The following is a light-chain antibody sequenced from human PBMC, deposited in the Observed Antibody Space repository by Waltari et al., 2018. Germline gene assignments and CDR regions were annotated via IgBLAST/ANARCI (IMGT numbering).Light chain of an antibody. CDR2: DAS. Sequence: EIVLTQSPATLSLSPGERATLSCRASQRVTSYLACDQQKPGQAPRLLIYDASNRATGIPARFSGSGSGTDFTLTISSLEPEDFAVYYCQQRSNWPLTFGGGTKVEIK. CDR3: QQRSNWPLT. CDR1: QRVTSY. V-gene: IGKV3-11*01. J-gene: IGKJ4*01.